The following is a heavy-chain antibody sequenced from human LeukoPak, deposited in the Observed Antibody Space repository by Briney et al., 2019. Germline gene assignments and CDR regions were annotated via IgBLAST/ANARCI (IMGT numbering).Heavy chain of an antibody. CDR3: AKDRSTSLNYYFDY. Sequence: GGSPRLSCAAPGFTFSSYGMHWVRQAPGKGLEWVAFIRYDGSNKYYADSVKGRFTISRDNSKNTLYLQMNSLRAEDTAVYYCAKDRSTSLNYYFDYWGQGTLVTVSS. V-gene: IGHV3-30*02. D-gene: IGHD2-2*01. J-gene: IGHJ4*02. CDR1: GFTFSSYG. CDR2: IRYDGSNK.